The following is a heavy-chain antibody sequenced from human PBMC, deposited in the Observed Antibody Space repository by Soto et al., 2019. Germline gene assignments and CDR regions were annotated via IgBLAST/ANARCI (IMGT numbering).Heavy chain of an antibody. CDR1: GGSISSYY. CDR3: ARVWGGAFDI. V-gene: IGHV4-59*01. D-gene: IGHD3-10*01. CDR2: IYYSALT. Sequence: QVQLQESGPGLVKPSETLSLTCTVSGGSISSYYWSWIRQPPGKGLEWIGYIYYSALTNYNPSLKSRVTISVDTSKNQFSLKLSSVTAADTAVYYCARVWGGAFDIWGQGTMVTVSS. J-gene: IGHJ3*02.